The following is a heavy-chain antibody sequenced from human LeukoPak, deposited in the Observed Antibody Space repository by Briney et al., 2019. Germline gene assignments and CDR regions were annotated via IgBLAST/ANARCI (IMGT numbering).Heavy chain of an antibody. J-gene: IGHJ6*03. CDR1: GSTFSSYS. V-gene: IGHV3-21*01. CDR2: ISSSSTYK. CDR3: ARDPFNTAMVTYYYMDV. Sequence: PGGSLRLSCAASGSTFSSYSINWVRQAPGKGLEWVSSISSSSTYKYYADSVKGRFTVSRDNAKNSLYLQMNSLRAEDTAVYYCARDPFNTAMVTYYYMDVWGKGTTVTVSS. D-gene: IGHD5-18*01.